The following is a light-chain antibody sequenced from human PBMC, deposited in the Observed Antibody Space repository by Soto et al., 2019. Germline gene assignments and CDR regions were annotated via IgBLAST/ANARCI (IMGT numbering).Light chain of an antibody. J-gene: IGKJ4*01. Sequence: DIQMTQSPSSLSASVGDRVTITCRASHSISNYLNWYQQKLGKAPKLLIYGASSLQSGVPSRFSGSGSGTDFTLIISRLQPEDSATYYCQESNRVPFTFGGGTKLEIK. CDR3: QESNRVPFT. V-gene: IGKV1-39*01. CDR2: GAS. CDR1: HSISNY.